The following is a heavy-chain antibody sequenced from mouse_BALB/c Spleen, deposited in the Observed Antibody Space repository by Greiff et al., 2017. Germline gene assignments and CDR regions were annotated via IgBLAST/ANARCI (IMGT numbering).Heavy chain of an antibody. CDR1: GYTFTSYW. Sequence: DLVKPGASVKLSCKASGYTFTSYWINWIKQRPGQGLEWIGRIAPGSGSTYYNEMFKGKATLTVDTSSSTAYIQLSSLSSEDSAVYFCARDGWYCDYWGQGTTRTVSS. V-gene: IGHV1S41*01. D-gene: IGHD2-3*01. J-gene: IGHJ2*01. CDR2: IAPGSGST. CDR3: ARDGWYCDY.